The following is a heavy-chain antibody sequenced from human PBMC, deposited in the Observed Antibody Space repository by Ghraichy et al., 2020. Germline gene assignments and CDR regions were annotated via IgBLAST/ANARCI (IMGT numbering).Heavy chain of an antibody. V-gene: IGHV3-30*18. CDR2: ISYDGSNK. Sequence: GGSLRLSCAASGFTFSSYGMHWVRQAPGKGLEWVAVISYDGSNKYYADSVKGRFTISRDNSKNTLYLQMNSLRAEDTAVYYCAKGGGGSGWSLDYWGQGTLVTVSS. J-gene: IGHJ4*02. CDR3: AKGGGGSGWSLDY. D-gene: IGHD6-19*01. CDR1: GFTFSSYG.